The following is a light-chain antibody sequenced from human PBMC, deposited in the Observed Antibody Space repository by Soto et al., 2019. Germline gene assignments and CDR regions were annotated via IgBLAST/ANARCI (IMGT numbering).Light chain of an antibody. Sequence: EIVLTQSPATLSLSPGERATLSCRASQGVSSYLAWYQQKPGQAPRLLIYDASNRATVIPARFSGSGPGTDFTLTIRSLEPEDFAVYYCQQRSNWPYSFGQGTKLEIK. CDR3: QQRSNWPYS. CDR1: QGVSSY. J-gene: IGKJ2*03. CDR2: DAS. V-gene: IGKV3D-11*01.